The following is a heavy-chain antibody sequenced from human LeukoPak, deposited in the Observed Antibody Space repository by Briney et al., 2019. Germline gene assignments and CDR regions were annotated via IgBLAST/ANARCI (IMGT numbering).Heavy chain of an antibody. CDR1: GGSISSTNW. Sequence: SETLSLTCAVSGGSISSTNWWSWVRQPPGKGLEWIGEIYHSGSTNYNPSLKSRVIISVDKSKNQFSLKLSSVTAADTAVYYCARLPDYYSRHGAPGWGQGTLVTVSS. J-gene: IGHJ4*02. V-gene: IGHV4-4*02. D-gene: IGHD3-10*01. CDR2: IYHSGST. CDR3: ARLPDYYSRHGAPG.